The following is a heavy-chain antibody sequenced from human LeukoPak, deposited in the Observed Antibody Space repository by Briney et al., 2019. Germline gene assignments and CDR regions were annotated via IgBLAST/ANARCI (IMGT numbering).Heavy chain of an antibody. V-gene: IGHV3-7*01. CDR3: ARQWGKIIGGNPAPDY. D-gene: IGHD2-15*01. CDR1: GFTLRSYW. CDR2: IKEDRSEK. J-gene: IGHJ4*02. Sequence: PGGSLRLPCGVSGFTLRSYWLSWVRQAPAKGREGVGNIKEDRSEKYYVDSARGRFTISRDNAKKTLYLQMNSLRAEDTAVYYCARQWGKIIGGNPAPDYWGQGTLVTVSS.